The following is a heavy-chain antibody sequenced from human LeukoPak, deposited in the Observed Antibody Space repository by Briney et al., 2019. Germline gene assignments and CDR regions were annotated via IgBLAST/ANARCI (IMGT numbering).Heavy chain of an antibody. J-gene: IGHJ5*01. D-gene: IGHD3-22*01. CDR3: ARGNYDSRGHVFADPLNWFDS. V-gene: IGHV1-18*01. Sequence: ASVKVSCKASGYNFGRHGINWLRQAPGQGLEWMGWVSASNGNTNYAQKLHDRVTMTTDTPTSTAYLELRSLRSDDTAVYYCARGNYDSRGHVFADPLNWFDSWGQGTLVTVSS. CDR2: VSASNGNT. CDR1: GYNFGRHG.